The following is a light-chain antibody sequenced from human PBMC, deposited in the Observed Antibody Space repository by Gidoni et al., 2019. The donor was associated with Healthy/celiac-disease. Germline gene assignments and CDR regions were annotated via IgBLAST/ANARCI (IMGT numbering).Light chain of an antibody. Sequence: DIQMTQSPSTLAASVGDRVPITCRAVQSISSWLAWYQQKPGKAPKLLIYKASSLESGVPSRSSGRGCRTEFPLTSSSQQDDDVATYCCQQYNSYRWTFGQGTKVEIK. V-gene: IGKV1-5*03. CDR1: QSISSW. CDR2: KAS. J-gene: IGKJ1*01. CDR3: QQYNSYRWT.